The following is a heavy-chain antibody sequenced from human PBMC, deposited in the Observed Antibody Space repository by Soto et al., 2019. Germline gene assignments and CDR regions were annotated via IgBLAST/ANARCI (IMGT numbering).Heavy chain of an antibody. CDR3: AGYDSGNYYYGMDV. J-gene: IGHJ6*02. CDR1: GGSISSDSYS. D-gene: IGHD3-10*01. CDR2: IYHSGTT. Sequence: QLQLQESGSGLVKPSQTLSLTCAVSGGSISSDSYSWSWIRQPPGKGLEWIGYIYHSGTTYYNPSLRGRVTISVVRSKHQFSLNLTSVTAADTAVYYCAGYDSGNYYYGMDVWGQGTTVTVSS. V-gene: IGHV4-30-2*01.